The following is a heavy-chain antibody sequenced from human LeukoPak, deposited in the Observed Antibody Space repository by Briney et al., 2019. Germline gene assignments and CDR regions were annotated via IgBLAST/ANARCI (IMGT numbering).Heavy chain of an antibody. V-gene: IGHV3-7*01. J-gene: IGHJ4*02. CDR3: AKVTLTSATFDY. CDR2: IKQDGSEE. Sequence: GGSLRLSCAGSGFIFSTYWMGWVRQAPGKGLKWVANIKQDGSEEYYVDSVRGRFTISRDNAKKSLYLQMNSLRAEDTAVYYCAKVTLTSATFDYWGREPWSPSPQ. CDR1: GFIFSTYW. D-gene: IGHD4/OR15-4a*01.